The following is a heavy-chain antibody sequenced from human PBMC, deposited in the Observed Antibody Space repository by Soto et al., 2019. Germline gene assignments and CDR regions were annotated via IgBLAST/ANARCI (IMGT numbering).Heavy chain of an antibody. Sequence: ASVKVSCKASGYTFSDYYIHWVRQSPGQGLEWMGWINPNSGGTKYAPKFQGGVTMTRDTSITTAYMELSRLRSGDTAVYYCAREPATAKPEGVDFWGQGTLVTVSS. V-gene: IGHV1-2*02. CDR2: INPNSGGT. CDR1: GYTFSDYY. D-gene: IGHD1-1*01. CDR3: AREPATAKPEGVDF. J-gene: IGHJ4*02.